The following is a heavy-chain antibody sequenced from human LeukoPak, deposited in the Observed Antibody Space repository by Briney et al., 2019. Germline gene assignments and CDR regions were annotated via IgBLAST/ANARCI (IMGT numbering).Heavy chain of an antibody. CDR2: ISAYNGNT. CDR1: GYTFTGYY. D-gene: IGHD2-21*02. V-gene: IGHV1-18*04. J-gene: IGHJ4*01. CDR3: ARDRLRRVVVTAPFDY. Sequence: PSASVKVSCKASGYTFTGYYMHWVRQAPGQGLEWMGWISAYNGNTNYAQKLQGRVTMTTDTSTSTAYMELRSLRSDDTAVYYCARDRLRRVVVTAPFDYWXXXTLVTVSS.